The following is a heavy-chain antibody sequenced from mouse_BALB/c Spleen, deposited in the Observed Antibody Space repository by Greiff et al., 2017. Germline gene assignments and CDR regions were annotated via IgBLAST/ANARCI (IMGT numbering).Heavy chain of an antibody. Sequence: EVMLVESGGGLVQPGGSRKLSCAASGFTFSSFGMHWVRQAPEKGLEWVAYISSGSSTIYYADTVKGRFTISRDNPKNTLFLQMTSLRSEDTAMYYCARSGGYAGYWYFDVWGAGTTVTVSS. CDR1: GFTFSSFG. D-gene: IGHD2-2*01. J-gene: IGHJ1*01. CDR2: ISSGSSTI. V-gene: IGHV5-17*02. CDR3: ARSGGYAGYWYFDV.